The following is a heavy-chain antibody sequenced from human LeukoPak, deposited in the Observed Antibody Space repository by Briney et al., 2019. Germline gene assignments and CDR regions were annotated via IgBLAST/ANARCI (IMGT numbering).Heavy chain of an antibody. CDR3: AGATTVTYPHDAFDI. D-gene: IGHD4-17*01. CDR2: IYYSGST. J-gene: IGHJ3*02. V-gene: IGHV4-61*01. Sequence: SETLSLTCTVSGYSISSGYYWGWIRQPPGKGLEWIGYIYYSGSTNCNPSLKSRVTISVDTSKNQFSLKLSSVTAADTAVYYCAGATTVTYPHDAFDIWGQGTMVTVSS. CDR1: GYSISSGYY.